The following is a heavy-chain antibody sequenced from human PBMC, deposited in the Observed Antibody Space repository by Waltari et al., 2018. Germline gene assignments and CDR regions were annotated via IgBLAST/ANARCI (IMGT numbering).Heavy chain of an antibody. CDR2: IKHSGRT. Sequence: QVQLQQWGAGLLKPSETLSLTCAVYGGSFSGYYWSWIRQPPGKGLEWIGEIKHSGRTNYNPSLKSRVTISVDTSKNQFSLKLSSVTAADTAVYYCARGWTVTGLDYWGQGTLVTVSS. J-gene: IGHJ4*02. D-gene: IGHD1-20*01. CDR3: ARGWTVTGLDY. V-gene: IGHV4-34*01. CDR1: GGSFSGYY.